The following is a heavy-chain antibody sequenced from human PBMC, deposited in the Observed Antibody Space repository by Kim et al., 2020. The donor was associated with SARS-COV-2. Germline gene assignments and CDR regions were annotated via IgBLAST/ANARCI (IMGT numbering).Heavy chain of an antibody. V-gene: IGHV3-74*01. CDR2: INSDGSST. D-gene: IGHD2-15*01. CDR3: ASEYCSGGSCYDYFDY. Sequence: GGSLRRSCAASGFTFSSYWMHWVRQAPGKGLVWVSRINSDGSSTSYADSVKGRFTISRDNAKNTLYLQMNSLRAEDTAVYYCASEYCSGGSCYDYFDYWGQGTLVTVSS. CDR1: GFTFSSYW. J-gene: IGHJ4*02.